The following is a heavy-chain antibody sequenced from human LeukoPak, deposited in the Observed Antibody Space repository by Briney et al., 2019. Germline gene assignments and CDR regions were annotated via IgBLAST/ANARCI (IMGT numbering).Heavy chain of an antibody. CDR2: IYYSGST. Sequence: PSETLSLTCTVSGSSISSYYWSWIRQPPGKGLEWIGYIYYSGSTNYNPSLKSRVTISVDTSKNQFSLKLSSVTAADTAVYYCTRVPRVVPAATSMYYYYGMDVWGQGTTVTVSS. J-gene: IGHJ6*02. D-gene: IGHD2-2*01. CDR3: TRVPRVVPAATSMYYYYGMDV. CDR1: GSSISSYY. V-gene: IGHV4-59*01.